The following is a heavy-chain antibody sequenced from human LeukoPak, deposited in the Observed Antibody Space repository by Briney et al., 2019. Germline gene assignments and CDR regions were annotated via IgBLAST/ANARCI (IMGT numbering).Heavy chain of an antibody. D-gene: IGHD3-10*01. V-gene: IGHV4-34*01. Sequence: SETLSLTCAVYGGSFSGYYWSWIRQPPGKGLEWIGEINHSGSTNYNPSLKSRVTISVDTSKNQFSLKLSSVTAADTAVYYCARAARESHYYGSGSYEGYYFDYWGQGTLVTVSS. J-gene: IGHJ4*02. CDR1: GGSFSGYY. CDR2: INHSGST. CDR3: ARAARESHYYGSGSYEGYYFDY.